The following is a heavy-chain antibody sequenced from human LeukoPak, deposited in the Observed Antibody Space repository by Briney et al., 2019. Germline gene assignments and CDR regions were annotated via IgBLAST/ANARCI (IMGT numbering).Heavy chain of an antibody. CDR2: IYTSGST. J-gene: IGHJ5*02. V-gene: IGHV4-4*07. CDR1: GGSISTYY. Sequence: SETLSLTCTVSGGSISTYYWSWIRQPPGKGLEWIGRIYTSGSTNYNPSLKSRVTISVDTSKNQFSLKLSSVTAADTAVYYCARDRLGLGEFDPWAREPWSPSPQ. D-gene: IGHD3-16*01. CDR3: ARDRLGLGEFDP.